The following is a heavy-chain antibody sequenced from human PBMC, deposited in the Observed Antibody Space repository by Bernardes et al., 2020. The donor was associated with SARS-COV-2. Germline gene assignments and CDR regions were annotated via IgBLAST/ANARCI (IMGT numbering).Heavy chain of an antibody. CDR3: ASAAAGTIYYYYGMDV. D-gene: IGHD6-13*01. J-gene: IGHJ6*02. V-gene: IGHV3-7*01. Sequence: GVSLRLSCAASGFTFSSYWMIWVRQAPGKGLEWVANIKQDGSEKYYVDSVKGRFTISRDNAKNSLYLQMNSLRAEDTAVYYCASAAAGTIYYYYGMDVWGQGTTVTVSS. CDR2: IKQDGSEK. CDR1: GFTFSSYW.